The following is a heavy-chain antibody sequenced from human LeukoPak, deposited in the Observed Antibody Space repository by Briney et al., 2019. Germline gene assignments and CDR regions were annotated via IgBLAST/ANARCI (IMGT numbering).Heavy chain of an antibody. CDR2: IYYSGST. Sequence: SETLSLTCTVSGGSISSYYWSWIRQPPGKGLEWIGYIYYSGSTNYNPSLKSRVTISVDTSKNQFSPKLSSVTAADTAVYYCARVYRSRITIFGVVIIPSWFDPWGQGTLVTVSS. D-gene: IGHD3-3*01. CDR1: GGSISSYY. J-gene: IGHJ5*02. V-gene: IGHV4-59*01. CDR3: ARVYRSRITIFGVVIIPSWFDP.